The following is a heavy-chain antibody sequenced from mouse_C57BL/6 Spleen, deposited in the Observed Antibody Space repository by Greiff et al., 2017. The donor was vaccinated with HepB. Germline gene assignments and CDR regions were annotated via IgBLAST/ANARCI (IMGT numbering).Heavy chain of an antibody. Sequence: VKLQESGAELVKPGASVKISCKASGYAFSSYWMNWVKQRPGKGLEWIGQIYPGDGDTNYNGKFKGKATLTADKSSSTADMQLSSLTSEDSAVYCCGREGVITTVVSAMDYWGQGTSVTVTS. CDR1: GYAFSSYW. J-gene: IGHJ4*01. D-gene: IGHD1-1*01. V-gene: IGHV1-80*01. CDR3: GREGVITTVVSAMDY. CDR2: IYPGDGDT.